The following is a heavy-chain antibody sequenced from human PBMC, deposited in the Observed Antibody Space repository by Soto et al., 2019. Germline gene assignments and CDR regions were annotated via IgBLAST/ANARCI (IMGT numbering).Heavy chain of an antibody. CDR1: GYSFTSYW. D-gene: IGHD3-22*01. J-gene: IGHJ3*02. Sequence: GESLKISCKGSGYSFTSYWIGWVRQMPGKGLEWMGIIYPGDSDTRYSPSFQGQVTISADKSISTAYLQWSSLKASDTAMYYCARGRRRGYYYDSSGPMGFDIWGQGTMVTVSS. V-gene: IGHV5-51*01. CDR3: ARGRRRGYYYDSSGPMGFDI. CDR2: IYPGDSDT.